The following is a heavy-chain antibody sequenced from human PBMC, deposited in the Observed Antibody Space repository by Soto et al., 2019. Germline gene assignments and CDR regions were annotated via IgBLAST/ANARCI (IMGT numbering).Heavy chain of an antibody. V-gene: IGHV3-74*01. D-gene: IGHD6-13*01. Sequence: EVQLVESGGGLDQPGGSLRLSCAASGFTFSSYWMHWVRQAPGKGLVWVSRINRDGSSTNYADSARGRVTISRDNAKNTLYLQVNGLRAEDTAVYYCAREIATTGEYYFDYWGQGILVTVSS. CDR3: AREIATTGEYYFDY. CDR1: GFTFSSYW. CDR2: INRDGSST. J-gene: IGHJ4*02.